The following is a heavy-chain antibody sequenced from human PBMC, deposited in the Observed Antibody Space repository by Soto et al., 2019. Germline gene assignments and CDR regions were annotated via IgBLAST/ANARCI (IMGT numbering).Heavy chain of an antibody. Sequence: QITLKESGPTLVKPTQTLTLTCTFSGFSLSTSGVGVGWIRQPPGKALEWLALIYWDDDKRYSPSLKSRLTITEDTSKNQVFLTMTNMDPVDTATYYCAHRQRTVYFDYWGQGTLVTVSS. CDR2: IYWDDDK. D-gene: IGHD4-17*01. CDR3: AHRQRTVYFDY. V-gene: IGHV2-5*02. CDR1: GFSLSTSGVG. J-gene: IGHJ4*02.